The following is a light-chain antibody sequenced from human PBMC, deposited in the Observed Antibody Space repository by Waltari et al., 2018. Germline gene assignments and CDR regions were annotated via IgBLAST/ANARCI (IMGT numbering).Light chain of an antibody. CDR2: AAS. CDR1: QDISTF. Sequence: DIQLPQSPSFLSASVRDRLSVTCRASQDISTFLVWYQQMPGKAPKVLIHAASSLGTGVPSRFSGSGSGTEFTLTISSLQPEDFATYYCQQLSDFPYTFGQGTKLEIK. V-gene: IGKV1-9*01. J-gene: IGKJ2*01. CDR3: QQLSDFPYT.